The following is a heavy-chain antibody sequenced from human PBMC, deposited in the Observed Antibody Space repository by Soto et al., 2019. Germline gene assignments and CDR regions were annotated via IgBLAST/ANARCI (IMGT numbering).Heavy chain of an antibody. D-gene: IGHD6-13*01. CDR2: ISSSGSTI. V-gene: IGHV3-11*01. J-gene: IGHJ3*02. CDR3: ASRYSSSPYEDAFDI. Sequence: GGSLRLSCAASGFTFSDYYMSWIRQAPGKGLEWVSYISSSGSTIYYADSVKGRFTISRDNAKNSLYLQMNSLRAEDTAVYYCASRYSSSPYEDAFDIWGQGTMVTVSS. CDR1: GFTFSDYY.